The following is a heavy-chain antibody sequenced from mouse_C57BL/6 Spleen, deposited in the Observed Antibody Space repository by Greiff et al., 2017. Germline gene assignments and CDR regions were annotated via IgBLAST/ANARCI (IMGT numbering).Heavy chain of an antibody. CDR2: INYDGSST. J-gene: IGHJ4*01. CDR1: GFTFSDYY. V-gene: IGHV5-16*01. Sequence: EVKVVESEGGLVQPGSSMKLSCTASGFTFSDYYMAWVRQVPEKGLEWVANINYDGSSTYYLDSLKSRFIISRDNAKNILYLQMSSLKSEDTATYYCARDNGRYYAMDYWGQGTSVTVSS. CDR3: ARDNGRYYAMDY. D-gene: IGHD1-1*01.